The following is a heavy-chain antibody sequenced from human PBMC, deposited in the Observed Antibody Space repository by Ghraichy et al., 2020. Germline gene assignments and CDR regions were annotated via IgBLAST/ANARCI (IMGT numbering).Heavy chain of an antibody. Sequence: GGSLRLSCAVSGLNFADVAVGWLLQAPGKGLEWVSSIARSGSADYTDSVKGRFTISRDNSKNILYLHMSSLRAEDTATYYCARYSGWNPSSYFFKSWGQGTLVTVSS. V-gene: IGHV3-23*01. J-gene: IGHJ5*02. CDR2: IARSGSA. D-gene: IGHD3-9*01. CDR3: ARYSGWNPSSYFFKS. CDR1: GLNFADVA.